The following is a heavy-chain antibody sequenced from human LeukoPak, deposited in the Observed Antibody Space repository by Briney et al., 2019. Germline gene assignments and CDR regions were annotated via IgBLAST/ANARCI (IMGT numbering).Heavy chain of an antibody. V-gene: IGHV3-53*01. CDR2: IYSGGST. CDR3: ARSYSYASATPNFDY. D-gene: IGHD3-10*01. CDR1: GFTVSSNY. J-gene: IGHJ4*02. Sequence: PGGSLRLSCAASGFTVSSNYMSWVRQAPGKGLEWVSVIYSGGSTYYADSVKGRFTISRDNSKNTLYLQMNSLRAEDTAVYYCARSYSYASATPNFDYWGQGTLVTVSS.